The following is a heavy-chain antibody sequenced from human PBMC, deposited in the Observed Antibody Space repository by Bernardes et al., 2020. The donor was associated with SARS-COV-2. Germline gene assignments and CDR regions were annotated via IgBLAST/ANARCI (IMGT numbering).Heavy chain of an antibody. D-gene: IGHD6-19*01. Sequence: GGSLRLSCAASGFIFSSYWMHWVRRVPGEGLVWVSRMNEDGSRLDYADSVRGRVTISRDSAKNTLYLQMNSLGAEDTALYHCVKDFSGDLDSWGQGTLVTVSS. CDR3: VKDFSGDLDS. CDR2: MNEDGSRL. J-gene: IGHJ4*02. CDR1: GFIFSSYW. V-gene: IGHV3-74*01.